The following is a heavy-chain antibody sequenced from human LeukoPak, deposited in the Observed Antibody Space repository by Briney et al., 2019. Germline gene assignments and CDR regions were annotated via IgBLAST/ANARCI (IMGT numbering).Heavy chain of an antibody. CDR2: IYSGNNT. D-gene: IGHD2/OR15-2a*01. J-gene: IGHJ6*02. CDR1: GFNVSSNY. Sequence: GGSLRLSCAASGFNVSSNYMSWVRQAPGKGLEWVSVIYSGNNTYSADSVKGRFTISRDNSKNTVYLQMNSLRAEDTAVYYCARATRSIYYYSMDVWGQGTTVTVSS. V-gene: IGHV3-66*01. CDR3: ARATRSIYYYSMDV.